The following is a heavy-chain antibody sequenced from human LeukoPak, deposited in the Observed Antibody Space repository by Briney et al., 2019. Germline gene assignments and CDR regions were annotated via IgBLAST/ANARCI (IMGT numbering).Heavy chain of an antibody. V-gene: IGHV3-23*01. CDR2: ISGSGGST. Sequence: GGSLRLSCAASGFTFSSYAMSWVRQAPGKGLEWVSAISGSGGSTYYADSVKGRFTISRDNSKNTLYLQMNSLRAGDTAVYYCAKVKTITGVAYWGQGTLVTVSS. D-gene: IGHD2-8*02. CDR3: AKVKTITGVAY. CDR1: GFTFSSYA. J-gene: IGHJ4*02.